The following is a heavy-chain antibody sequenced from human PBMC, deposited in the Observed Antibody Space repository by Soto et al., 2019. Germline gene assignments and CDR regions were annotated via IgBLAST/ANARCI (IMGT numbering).Heavy chain of an antibody. Sequence: EVQLVESGGGLVQPGGSLRLSFAASGFTFSSYAMHWVRQAPGKGLEYVSAITSSGANTDYASSVKGRFTISRDNSKNTLYLQMGSLRAEDMAVYYCARRIPFGYGMDVWGQGTTVTVSS. CDR3: ARRIPFGYGMDV. J-gene: IGHJ6*02. V-gene: IGHV3-64*01. D-gene: IGHD2-21*01. CDR1: GFTFSSYA. CDR2: ITSSGANT.